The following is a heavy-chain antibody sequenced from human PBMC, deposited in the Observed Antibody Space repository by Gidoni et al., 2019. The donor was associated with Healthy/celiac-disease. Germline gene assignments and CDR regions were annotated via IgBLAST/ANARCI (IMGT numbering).Heavy chain of an antibody. V-gene: IGHV4-59*08. D-gene: IGHD5-18*01. CDR3: ARHGVDTAMVRDADYYGMDV. CDR1: GGSISSYY. Sequence: QVQLQESGPGLVKPSETLSLTCTVSGGSISSYYWSWIRQPPGKGLEWIGYIYYSGSTNYNPSLKSRVTISVDTSKNQFSLKLSSVTAADTAVYYCARHGVDTAMVRDADYYGMDVWGQGTTVTVSS. CDR2: IYYSGST. J-gene: IGHJ6*02.